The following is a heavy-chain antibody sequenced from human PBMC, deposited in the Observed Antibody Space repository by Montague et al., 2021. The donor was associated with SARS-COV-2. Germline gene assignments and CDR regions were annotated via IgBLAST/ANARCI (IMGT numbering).Heavy chain of an antibody. CDR1: GLTFSGHW. D-gene: IGHD4-23*01. CDR2: INSDGRRT. Sequence: SRRLSCAGSGLTFSGHWMHWVRQSPRKGLEWVSGINSDGRRTNYGDSVRGRFTISRDNPKNTLYLQMNSLRVEDTAVYYCVRGLTGGDWGQGTLVTVSS. J-gene: IGHJ4*02. CDR3: VRGLTGGD. V-gene: IGHV3-74*01.